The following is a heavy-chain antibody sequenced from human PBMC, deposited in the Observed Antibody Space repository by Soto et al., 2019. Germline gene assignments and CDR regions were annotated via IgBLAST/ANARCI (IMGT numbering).Heavy chain of an antibody. CDR3: ARDLSYDSWSGYYSDYYGMDV. CDR1: GGSISSGCYY. J-gene: IGHJ6*02. D-gene: IGHD3-3*01. Sequence: SETLSLTCTVSGGSISSGCYYWSWIRQHPGKGLEWIGYIYYSGSTYYNPSLKSRVTISVDTSKNQFSPKLSSVTAADTAVYYCARDLSYDSWSGYYSDYYGMDVWGQGTTVTVSS. CDR2: IYYSGST. V-gene: IGHV4-31*03.